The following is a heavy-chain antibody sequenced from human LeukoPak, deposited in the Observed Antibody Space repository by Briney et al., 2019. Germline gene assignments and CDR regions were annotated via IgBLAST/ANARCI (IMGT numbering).Heavy chain of an antibody. J-gene: IGHJ4*02. CDR2: IYYSGST. V-gene: IGHV4-30-4*01. CDR1: GGSISSGDYY. Sequence: SETLSLTCTVSGGSISSGDYYWSWIRQPPGKGLEWIGYIYYSGSTYYNPSLKSRVTISVDTSKNQFSLKLSSVTAADTAVYYCARGRDSSSWHYFDYWGQGTLVTVSS. CDR3: ARGRDSSSWHYFDY. D-gene: IGHD6-13*01.